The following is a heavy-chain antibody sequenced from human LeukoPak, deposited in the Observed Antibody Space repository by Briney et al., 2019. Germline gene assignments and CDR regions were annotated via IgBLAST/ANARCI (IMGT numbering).Heavy chain of an antibody. V-gene: IGHV3-74*01. CDR3: AREDSSGWYVVVDY. CDR1: GFTFGSYW. Sequence: PGGSLRLSCAASGFTFGSYWMHWVRQAPGKGLVWVSRINSDGSSTSYADSVKGRFTISRDNAKNTLYLQMNSLRAEDTAVYYCAREDSSGWYVVVDYWGQGTLVTVSS. CDR2: INSDGSST. J-gene: IGHJ4*02. D-gene: IGHD6-19*01.